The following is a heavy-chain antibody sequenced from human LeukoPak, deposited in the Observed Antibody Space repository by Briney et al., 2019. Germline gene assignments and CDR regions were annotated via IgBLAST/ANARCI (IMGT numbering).Heavy chain of an antibody. CDR3: APAPQPGGYSLH. V-gene: IGHV1-18*01. J-gene: IGHJ1*01. Sequence: GASVKVSCKASGYTFTTYSLAWVRQAPGQSLEWMGWISVNNGGTNYAQSFQDRVTLTRDTSTNTAYLELRSLRSDDTAISYCAPAPQPGGYSLHGGKGTLVTVSS. CDR1: GYTFTTYS. D-gene: IGHD3-10*01. CDR2: ISVNNGGT.